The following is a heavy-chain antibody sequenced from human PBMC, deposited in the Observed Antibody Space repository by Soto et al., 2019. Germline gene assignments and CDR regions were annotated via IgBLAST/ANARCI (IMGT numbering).Heavy chain of an antibody. J-gene: IGHJ4*02. CDR2: ISSSGGTI. D-gene: IGHD3-9*01. Sequence: PGGSLRLSCAASGFTFSSYEMNWVRQAPGKGLEWVSYISSSGGTIYYADSVRGRFTISRDSAKNSLYLQMNSLRAEDTAVYYCARKGLAIFGYWGQGTLVTVSS. V-gene: IGHV3-48*03. CDR1: GFTFSSYE. CDR3: ARKGLAIFGY.